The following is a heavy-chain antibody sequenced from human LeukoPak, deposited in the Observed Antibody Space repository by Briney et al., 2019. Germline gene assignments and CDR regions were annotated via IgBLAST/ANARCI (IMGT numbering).Heavy chain of an antibody. CDR3: ARGHYDRPFDY. J-gene: IGHJ4*02. V-gene: IGHV4-61*08. CDR2: IYYSGST. Sequence: PSETLSLTCTVSGGSISSGDYYWSWIRQPPGKGLEWIGYIYYSGSTNYNPSLKSRVTISVDTSKNQFSLKLSSVTAADTAVYYCARGHYDRPFDYWGQGTLVTVSS. D-gene: IGHD3-22*01. CDR1: GGSISSGDYY.